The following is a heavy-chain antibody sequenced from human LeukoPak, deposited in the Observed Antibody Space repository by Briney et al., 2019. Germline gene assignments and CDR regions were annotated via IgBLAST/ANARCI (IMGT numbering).Heavy chain of an antibody. D-gene: IGHD3-22*01. V-gene: IGHV1-8*03. CDR2: MNPNSGNT. CDR3: ARGGRITMIVGPYFDY. Sequence: ASVKVSCKASGYIFTSYAMNWVRQATGQGLEWMGWMNPNSGNTGYAQKFQGRVTITTDESTSTAYMELSSLRSEDTAVYYCARGGRITMIVGPYFDYWGQGTLVTVSS. CDR1: GYIFTSYA. J-gene: IGHJ4*02.